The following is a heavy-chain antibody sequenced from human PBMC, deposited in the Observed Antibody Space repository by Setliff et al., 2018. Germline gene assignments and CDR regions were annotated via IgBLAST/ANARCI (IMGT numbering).Heavy chain of an antibody. CDR3: ARSRTIAVKGGVFAV. D-gene: IGHD6-19*01. CDR2: IYYSGST. CDR1: GASISSDGYY. J-gene: IGHJ2*01. V-gene: IGHV4-31*03. Sequence: SETLSLTCSVSGASISSDGYYWSWIRQYPGKGLEWIGYIYYSGSTYYNPSLKSRVTISLDTSENQFSLELSSVTAADTAVYYCARSRTIAVKGGVFAVWGRGTLVTVSS.